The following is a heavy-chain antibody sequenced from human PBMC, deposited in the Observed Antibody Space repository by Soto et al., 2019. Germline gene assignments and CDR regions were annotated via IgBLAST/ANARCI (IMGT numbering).Heavy chain of an antibody. J-gene: IGHJ6*02. V-gene: IGHV3-33*01. D-gene: IGHD3-10*01. CDR3: ARDWYSYGSGSYYHGMDV. CDR2: IWFDGGDK. Sequence: QVQLVESGGGVVQPGKSMRLSCAASGFTFTTYNMHWVRQAPGKGLEWVAIIWFDGGDKYYADYVKGRFTISRDNSKNTVSLQMNSLRAGDTAVYYCARDWYSYGSGSYYHGMDVWGQGTMVTVSS. CDR1: GFTFTTYN.